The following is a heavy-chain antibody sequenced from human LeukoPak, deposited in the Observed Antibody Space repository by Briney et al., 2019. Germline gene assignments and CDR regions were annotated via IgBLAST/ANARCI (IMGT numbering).Heavy chain of an antibody. CDR2: INHSGST. CDR1: GGSFSGYY. D-gene: IGHD1-26*01. V-gene: IGHV4-34*01. CDR3: AKDSSVGATGGVFDD. J-gene: IGHJ5*02. Sequence: SETLSLTCAVYGGSFSGYYWSWIRQPPGKGLEWIGEINHSGSTNYNPSLKSRVTISVDTSKNQFSLKLSSVTAADTAVYYCAKDSSVGATGGVFDDWGQGTLVTVSS.